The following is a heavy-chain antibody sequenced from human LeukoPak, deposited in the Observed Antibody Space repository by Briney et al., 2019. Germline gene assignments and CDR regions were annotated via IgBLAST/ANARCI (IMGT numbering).Heavy chain of an antibody. D-gene: IGHD5-12*01. CDR1: GFAFSAYE. V-gene: IGHV3-48*03. CDR3: ARDWGSTGYDLYDS. Sequence: GGSLRLSCAASGFAFSAYEMNWVRQAPGKGLEWVSRIDYSGNAIVYADSVKGRFTISRDNAKNSLDLQMDSLRAEDTAVYYCARDWGSTGYDLYDSWGQGTLVTVSS. J-gene: IGHJ4*02. CDR2: IDYSGNAI.